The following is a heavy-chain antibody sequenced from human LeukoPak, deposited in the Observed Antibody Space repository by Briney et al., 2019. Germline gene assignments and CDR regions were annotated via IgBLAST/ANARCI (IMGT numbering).Heavy chain of an antibody. CDR1: GGSINSYY. J-gene: IGHJ5*02. CDR3: ARGGYYGAGNDFRFDP. V-gene: IGHV4-59*01. Sequence: SETLSLTCTVSGGSINSYYWSWLRQPPGKGLECIGYIHYTGSTNYNPSLKSRVTISVDTSKSQFSLTLSSVTAADTAVYYCARGGYYGAGNDFRFDPWGQGTLVTVSS. D-gene: IGHD3-10*01. CDR2: IHYTGST.